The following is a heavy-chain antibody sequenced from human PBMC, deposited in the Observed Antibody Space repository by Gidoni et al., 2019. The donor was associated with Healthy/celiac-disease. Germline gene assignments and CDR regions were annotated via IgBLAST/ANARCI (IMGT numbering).Heavy chain of an antibody. CDR2: IRSSSSTI. CDR1: GSTCMCSR. Sequence: EVQLVESGGGLVQPGGSLRLSCASPGSTCMCSRRHWVRKAPGKGLGWVSEIRSSSSTIYYADSVKGGFTISRDNAKNSLYLQMNSLRAEDTAVYYCARREDSSGYWREMWARGMDVWGQGTTVTVSS. D-gene: IGHD3-22*01. J-gene: IGHJ6*02. V-gene: IGHV3-48*01. CDR3: ARREDSSGYWREMWARGMDV.